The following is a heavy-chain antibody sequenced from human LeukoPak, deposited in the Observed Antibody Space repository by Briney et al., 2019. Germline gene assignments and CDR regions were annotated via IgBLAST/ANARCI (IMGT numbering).Heavy chain of an antibody. D-gene: IGHD1-26*01. Sequence: GGSLRLSCAASGFTFSAHYIDWVRQTPGKGLEWVGRIRNKDNKYIIEYAASVKGRFTISRDDSKNKLYLQMNSLKTEDTAVYYCARVGNYLDYWGQGTLVIVSS. CDR2: IRNKDNKYII. CDR1: GFTFSAHY. J-gene: IGHJ4*02. V-gene: IGHV3-72*01. CDR3: ARVGNYLDY.